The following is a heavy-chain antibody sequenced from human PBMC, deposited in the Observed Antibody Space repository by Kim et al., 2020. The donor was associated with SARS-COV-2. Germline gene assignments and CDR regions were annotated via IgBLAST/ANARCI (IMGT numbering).Heavy chain of an antibody. CDR2: IYYSGST. J-gene: IGHJ6*02. CDR1: GGSISSSSYY. CDR3: ARVLRYFDWLSSSYYYYGMDV. V-gene: IGHV4-39*01. D-gene: IGHD3-9*01. Sequence: ETLSLTCTVSGGSISSSSYYWGWIRQPPGKGLEWIGSIYYSGSTYYNPSLKSRVTISVDTSKNQFSLKLSSVTAADTAVYYCARVLRYFDWLSSSYYYYGMDVWGQGTTVTVSS.